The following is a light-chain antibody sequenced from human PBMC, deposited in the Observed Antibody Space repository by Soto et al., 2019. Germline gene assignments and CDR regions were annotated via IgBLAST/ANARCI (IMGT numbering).Light chain of an antibody. CDR1: SSDVGGYNY. Sequence: QSALTQPASVSGSPGQSITISCTGTSSDVGGYNYVSWYQQHPGKAPKLMIYDVSNRPSGVSTPFSVSKSGNTASLTISGLQAEDEADYYCSSYTSSSTYVFGTGTKLTVL. CDR2: DVS. V-gene: IGLV2-14*01. CDR3: SSYTSSSTYV. J-gene: IGLJ1*01.